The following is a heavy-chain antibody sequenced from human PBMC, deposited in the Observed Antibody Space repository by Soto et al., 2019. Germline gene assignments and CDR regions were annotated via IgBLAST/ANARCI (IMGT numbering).Heavy chain of an antibody. CDR1: GFTFGDYT. CDR3: TRPYYYDSTGYQRY. CDR2: IRSKAYGVTK. Sequence: GGSLRLSCTASGFTFGDYTMSWFRQAPGKGLEWVGFIRSKAYGVTKAYAAYVKDSFTISRDDSKSIAYLQMNSLKTEDTAVYYCTRPYYYDSTGYQRYWGQGTLVTVSS. J-gene: IGHJ4*02. D-gene: IGHD3-22*01. V-gene: IGHV3-49*03.